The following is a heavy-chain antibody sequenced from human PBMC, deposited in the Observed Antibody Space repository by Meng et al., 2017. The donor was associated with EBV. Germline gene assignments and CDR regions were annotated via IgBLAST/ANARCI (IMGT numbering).Heavy chain of an antibody. CDR1: GYTFTSYD. J-gene: IGHJ5*02. D-gene: IGHD2-15*01. CDR2: MNPNSGNT. V-gene: IGHV1-8*01. CDR3: ARGRGVYCSGGSCYPGWFDP. Sequence: QGELVRAGAEVKKPGASGKGSCKASGYTFTSYDINWVRQATGQGLEWMGWMNPNSGNTGYAQKFQGRVTMTRNTSISTAYMELSSLRSEDTAVYYCARGRGVYCSGGSCYPGWFDPWGQGTLVTVSS.